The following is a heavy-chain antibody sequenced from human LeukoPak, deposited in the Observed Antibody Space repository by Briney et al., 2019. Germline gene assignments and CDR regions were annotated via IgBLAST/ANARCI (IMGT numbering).Heavy chain of an antibody. CDR1: GGSISSNNFY. Sequence: SETLSLTCTISGGSISSNNFYWGWIRQPPGKGLEWIGNIYYSGSTYYNPSLKSRITISVDTSKNQFSLELSSVTAADTAVYYCARTYDSSGYYYYMDVWGKGTTVTVSS. J-gene: IGHJ6*03. CDR3: ARTYDSSGYYYYMDV. CDR2: IYYSGST. D-gene: IGHD3-22*01. V-gene: IGHV4-39*01.